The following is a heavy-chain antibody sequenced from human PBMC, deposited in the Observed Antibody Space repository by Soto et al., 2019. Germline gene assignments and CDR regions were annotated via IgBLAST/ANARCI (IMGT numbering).Heavy chain of an antibody. CDR1: GFTFSAYE. CDR2: ISSSGTII. Sequence: GGSLRLSCAASGFTFSAYEMNWVRQAPGKGLEWVSYISSSGTIIYYADSVKGRFTISRDNAKNSLYLQMNSLRAEDTAFYYCARSPFLECNWAQGTLVTVSS. D-gene: IGHD3-3*02. V-gene: IGHV3-48*03. CDR3: ARSPFLECN. J-gene: IGHJ4*02.